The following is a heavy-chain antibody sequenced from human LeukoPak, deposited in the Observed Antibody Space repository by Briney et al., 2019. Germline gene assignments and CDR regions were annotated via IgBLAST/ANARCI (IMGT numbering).Heavy chain of an antibody. CDR2: ISGSGGST. Sequence: GRSLRLSCAASGFTFSSYAMSWVRQAPGKGLEWVSAISGSGGSTYYADSVKGRFTISRDNSKNTLYLQMNSLRAEDTAVYYCAKDRLPKQWLPPGGYWGQGTLVTVSS. CDR1: GFTFSSYA. J-gene: IGHJ4*02. D-gene: IGHD6-19*01. CDR3: AKDRLPKQWLPPGGY. V-gene: IGHV3-23*01.